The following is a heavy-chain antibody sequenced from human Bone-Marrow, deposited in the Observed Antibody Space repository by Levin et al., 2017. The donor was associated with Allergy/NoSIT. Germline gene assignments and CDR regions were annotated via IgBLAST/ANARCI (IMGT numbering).Heavy chain of an antibody. V-gene: IGHV4-4*02. J-gene: IGHJ5*02. CDR3: ARDSFCSGENCKDWFDA. D-gene: IGHD2-15*01. CDR1: GGSITSGHW. CDR2: IYQTGST. Sequence: PSETLSLTCDVSGGSITSGHWWTWVRQSPGKGLEWIGQIYQTGSTNYNPSLKSRVSISIEKSKSQFSLKLTSVTAADTAVYYCARDSFCSGENCKDWFDAWGQGTLVTVSS.